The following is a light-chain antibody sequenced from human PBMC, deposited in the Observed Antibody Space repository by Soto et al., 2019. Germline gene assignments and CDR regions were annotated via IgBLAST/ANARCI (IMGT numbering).Light chain of an antibody. CDR1: SHDVGGYNY. Sequence: QSALTQPRSVSGSPGQSVTISCTGTSHDVGGYNYVSWYQQHPGKAPKLTIYDVNKRPSGVPDHFSGSKSGNTASLTISRLQAEDEADYYCCSYAGAYTVVFGTGTKVTVL. V-gene: IGLV2-11*01. CDR2: DVN. CDR3: CSYAGAYTVV. J-gene: IGLJ1*01.